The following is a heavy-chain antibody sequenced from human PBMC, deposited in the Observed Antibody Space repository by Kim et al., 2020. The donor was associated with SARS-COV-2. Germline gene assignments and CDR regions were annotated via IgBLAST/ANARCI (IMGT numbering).Heavy chain of an antibody. V-gene: IGHV3-9*01. CDR3: AKVYYDSSGYYYDY. J-gene: IGHJ4*02. Sequence: ADSVEGRFTISRDNAKNSLYLQMNSLRAEDTALYYCAKVYYDSSGYYYDYWGQGTLVTVSS. D-gene: IGHD3-22*01.